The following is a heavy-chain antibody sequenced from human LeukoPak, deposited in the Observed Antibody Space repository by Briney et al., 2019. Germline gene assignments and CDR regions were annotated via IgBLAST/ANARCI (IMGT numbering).Heavy chain of an antibody. V-gene: IGHV4-34*01. D-gene: IGHD3-22*01. CDR1: GGSFSGYY. J-gene: IGHJ4*02. CDR3: ARGHSSGPDY. CDR2: INHSGST. Sequence: SETLSLTCAVYGGSFSGYYWSWIRQPPGKGLEWIGEINHSGSTNYNPSLKSRVTISVDTSKSQFSLKLSSMTAADTAVYYCARGHSSGPDYWGQGTLVTVSS.